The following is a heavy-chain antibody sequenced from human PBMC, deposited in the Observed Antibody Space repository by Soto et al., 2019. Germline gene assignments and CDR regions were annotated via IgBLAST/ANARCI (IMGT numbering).Heavy chain of an antibody. CDR2: IDYSGHT. V-gene: IGHV4-39*02. CDR1: GGSITSSSYY. Sequence: QLQLQESGPGLVKPSETLSLTCTVSGGSITSSSYYWGWIRQPPGKGLEWIGSIDYSGHTYYTPSLKVRVTISVATSKNQCPLKLSSVTAADTAVYYCAREGGRYCSGGSCQVDYWGQGTQVTVSS. CDR3: AREGGRYCSGGSCQVDY. J-gene: IGHJ4*02. D-gene: IGHD2-15*01.